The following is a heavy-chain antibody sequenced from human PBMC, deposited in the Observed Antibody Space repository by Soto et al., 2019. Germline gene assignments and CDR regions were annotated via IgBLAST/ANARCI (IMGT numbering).Heavy chain of an antibody. CDR3: ARGIRLSRSYYYGMDV. CDR2: IYYSGST. Sequence: TSETLSLTCTVSGGSISSYYWSWIRQPPGKGLEWIGYIYYSGSTNYNPSLESRVTISVDTSKNQFSLKLSSVTAADTAVYYCARGIRLSRSYYYGMDVWGQGTTVTVSS. J-gene: IGHJ6*02. CDR1: GGSISSYY. V-gene: IGHV4-59*01.